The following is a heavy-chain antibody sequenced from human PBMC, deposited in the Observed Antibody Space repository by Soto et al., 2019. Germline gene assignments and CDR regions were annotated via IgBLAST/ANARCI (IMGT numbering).Heavy chain of an antibody. CDR3: ARSHYGDYGYGMDV. J-gene: IGHJ6*02. Sequence: QLQLQESGSGLVKPSQTLSLTCAVSGGSISSSGYSWSWIRQPPGKGLEWIGYTYHSGSTYYNPSLKCRVTISVDRSKNQFSLKLSSVTAADTAVYYCARSHYGDYGYGMDVWGQGTTVTVSS. D-gene: IGHD4-17*01. CDR1: GGSISSSGYS. V-gene: IGHV4-30-2*01. CDR2: TYHSGST.